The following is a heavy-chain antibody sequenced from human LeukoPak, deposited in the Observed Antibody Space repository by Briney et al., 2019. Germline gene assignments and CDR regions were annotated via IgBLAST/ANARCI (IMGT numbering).Heavy chain of an antibody. CDR1: GGCISSGDYY. J-gene: IGHJ6*02. CDR2: IYYSGST. Sequence: TLSLPCTVSGGCISSGDYYWSWIRQPPGKGLEGVGYIYYSGSTYYNPSLKSRVTISVDTSKDQFSLKLSSVTAADTAVYYCARDTSADSGYEICGMDVWGQGTTVTVSS. D-gene: IGHD5-12*01. V-gene: IGHV4-30-4*01. CDR3: ARDTSADSGYEICGMDV.